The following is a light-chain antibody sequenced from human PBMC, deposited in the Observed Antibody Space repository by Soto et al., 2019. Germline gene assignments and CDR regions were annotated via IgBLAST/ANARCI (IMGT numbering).Light chain of an antibody. CDR3: QQYQNWPSIT. J-gene: IGKJ5*01. CDR1: QSFSNN. Sequence: EIGMTQSPATLSVSPGERATLSCRARQSFSNNLDCYQQKPGQAPRLLIHGASTSATGIPPRFSGSGCGTEFTITIGSLQSESLGVYYGQQYQNWPSITFGQGTRLEIK. CDR2: GAS. V-gene: IGKV3-15*01.